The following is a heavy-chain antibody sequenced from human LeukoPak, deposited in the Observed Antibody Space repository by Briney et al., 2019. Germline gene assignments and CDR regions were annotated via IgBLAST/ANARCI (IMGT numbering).Heavy chain of an antibody. CDR2: IKLDGSEK. Sequence: GGSLRLSCVASGFTFGKYWMSWVRQAPGKGLEWVANIKLDGSEKNYVDSVKGRFTISRDNTKNSLYLQMNSLRAGETAVYYCARVGFGELSLWGQGTLVTVSS. D-gene: IGHD3-10*01. CDR3: ARVGFGELSL. CDR1: GFTFGKYW. J-gene: IGHJ4*02. V-gene: IGHV3-7*01.